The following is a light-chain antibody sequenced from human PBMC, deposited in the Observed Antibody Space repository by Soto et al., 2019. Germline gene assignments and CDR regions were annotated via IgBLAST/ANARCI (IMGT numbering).Light chain of an antibody. CDR2: EVT. CDR1: SSDVGGYNY. V-gene: IGLV2-8*01. Sequence: QSALTQPPSASGSPGQSVTISCTGTSSDVGGYNYVSWYQQYPGRAPKLMIYEVTKRPSGVHDRFSGSKSGNTASLTVSGLQAEDEADYSCSSYAASNNFYFVFGGGTKLTVL. CDR3: SSYAASNNFYFV. J-gene: IGLJ3*02.